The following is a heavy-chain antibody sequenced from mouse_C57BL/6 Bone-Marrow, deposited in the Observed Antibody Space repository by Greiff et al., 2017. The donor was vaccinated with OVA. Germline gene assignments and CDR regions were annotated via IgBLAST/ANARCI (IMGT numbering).Heavy chain of an antibody. J-gene: IGHJ4*01. Sequence: EVQLVESGGGLVQPGGSLKLSCAASGFTFSDYGMAWVRQAPRKGPEWVAFISNLAYSIYYADTVTGRFPISRENAKNTLYLEMSRLRSEDTAMYYCARHGDYGAMDYWGQGTSVTVSS. CDR3: ARHGDYGAMDY. CDR2: ISNLAYSI. D-gene: IGHD2-13*01. V-gene: IGHV5-15*01. CDR1: GFTFSDYG.